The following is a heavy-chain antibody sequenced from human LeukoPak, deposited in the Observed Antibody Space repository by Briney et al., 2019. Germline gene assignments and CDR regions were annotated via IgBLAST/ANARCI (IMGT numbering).Heavy chain of an antibody. CDR2: INHSGST. Sequence: SETLCLTCAVYGGSFSGYYWSWIRQPPGKGLEWIGEINHSGSTNYNPSLKSRVTISVDTSKNQFSLKLSSVTAADTAVYYCARDHLYYDILTGETLGYWGQGTLVTVSS. J-gene: IGHJ4*02. D-gene: IGHD3-9*01. V-gene: IGHV4-34*01. CDR3: ARDHLYYDILTGETLGY. CDR1: GGSFSGYY.